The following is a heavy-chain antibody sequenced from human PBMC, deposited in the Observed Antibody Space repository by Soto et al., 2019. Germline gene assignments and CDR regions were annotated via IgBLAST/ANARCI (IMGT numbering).Heavy chain of an antibody. Sequence: FLRLACGASGVSCTSCAMCCVSQAPGKGLEWVSAISGSGGSTYYADSVKGRFTISRDNSKNTLYLQMNSLRTEDTAVYYCANGPIFEMVRSCCHPWGQEPLVT. D-gene: IGHD3-3*01. V-gene: IGHV3-23*01. CDR1: GVSCTSCA. J-gene: IGHJ5*02. CDR3: ANGPIFEMVRSCCHP. CDR2: ISGSGGST.